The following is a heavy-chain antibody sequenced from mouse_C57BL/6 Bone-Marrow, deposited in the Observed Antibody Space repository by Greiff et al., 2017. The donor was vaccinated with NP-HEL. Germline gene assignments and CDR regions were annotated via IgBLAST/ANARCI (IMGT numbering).Heavy chain of an antibody. CDR2: IWGVGST. Sequence: VKLVESGPGLVAPSQSLSITCTVSGFSLTSYGVDWVRQSPGKGLEWLGVIWGVGSTNYNSALKSRLSISKDNSKSQVFLKMNSLQTDDTAMYYCATSYYYGSSYYYYAMDYWGQGTSVTVSS. V-gene: IGHV2-6*01. CDR1: GFSLTSYG. J-gene: IGHJ4*01. D-gene: IGHD1-1*01. CDR3: ATSYYYGSSYYYYAMDY.